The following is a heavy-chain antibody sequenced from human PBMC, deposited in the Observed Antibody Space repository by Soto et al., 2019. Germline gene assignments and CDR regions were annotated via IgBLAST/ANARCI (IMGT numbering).Heavy chain of an antibody. CDR1: GGSISNGGYY. CDR3: ARDSPSQQPNHRWGGGYMDV. D-gene: IGHD6-13*01. J-gene: IGHJ6*03. V-gene: IGHV4-31*11. Sequence: QLQLQESGPGLVKPSQTLSLTCAVSGGSISNGGYYWSWIRQHPGKGLEWIGSIYFSGSTYYNPSLKSRVTISVATPKNQVSLKLSSVTAADTAVYYCARDSPSQQPNHRWGGGYMDVWGKGTTVTVSS. CDR2: IYFSGST.